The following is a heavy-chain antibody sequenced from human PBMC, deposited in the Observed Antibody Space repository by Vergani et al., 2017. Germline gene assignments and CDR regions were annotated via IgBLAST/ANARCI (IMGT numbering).Heavy chain of an antibody. CDR3: AISIWYCTIGSCRPYYFDL. CDR1: GYIFKNYY. J-gene: IGHJ4*02. D-gene: IGHD2-15*01. CDR2: VNFVTGAA. Sequence: QVQLVQSGAAVKKPGASAKVSCTASGYIFKNYYMHWLRLAPGQGFQWMGVVNFVTGAATAPQKFEGRITMTRDTSTATFYMELSSLKYEDTAIYYCAISIWYCTIGSCRPYYFDLCGQGTLVTVSS. V-gene: IGHV1-46*02.